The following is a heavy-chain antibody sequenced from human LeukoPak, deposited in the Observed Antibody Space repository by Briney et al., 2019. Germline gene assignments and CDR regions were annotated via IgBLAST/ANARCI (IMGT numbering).Heavy chain of an antibody. Sequence: ASVKVSCKASGYTFTSYGISWVRQAPGQGLEWMGWINPNSGGTNYAQKFQGWVTMTRDTSISTAYMELSRLRSDDTAVYYCARDYNGYDDYRKWDYWGQGTLVTVSS. V-gene: IGHV1-2*04. J-gene: IGHJ4*02. CDR2: INPNSGGT. D-gene: IGHD5-12*01. CDR1: GYTFTSYG. CDR3: ARDYNGYDDYRKWDY.